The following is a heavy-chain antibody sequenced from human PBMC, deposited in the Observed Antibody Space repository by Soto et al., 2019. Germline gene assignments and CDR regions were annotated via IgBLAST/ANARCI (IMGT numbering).Heavy chain of an antibody. CDR2: ISGPSIYI. V-gene: IGHV3-21*01. CDR1: GCTFSGYS. CDR3: ARGFRNGFNV. J-gene: IGHJ6*02. Sequence: EVQLVESGGGLVKPGGYLRLSCVASGCTFSGYSINWVRQAPGKGLEWVSYISGPSIYIYYADSVKGRFTISRDNAKSAVYLQMNSLRAEDTAVYYCARGFRNGFNVWGQGTTVSV. D-gene: IGHD2-8*01.